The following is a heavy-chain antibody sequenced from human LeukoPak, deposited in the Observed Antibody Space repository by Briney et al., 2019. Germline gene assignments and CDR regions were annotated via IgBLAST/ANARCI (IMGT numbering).Heavy chain of an antibody. CDR3: ARFTTYNYDGRTYSSPYYFDY. Sequence: PSETLSLTCTVSGGSISSYYWSWIRQPPGKGLEWIGYIYYSGSTNYNPSLKSRVTISVDTSKNQFSLKLSSVTAADTAVYYCARFTTYNYDGRTYSSPYYFDYWGQGTLVTVSS. CDR1: GGSISSYY. CDR2: IYYSGST. V-gene: IGHV4-59*08. D-gene: IGHD3-22*01. J-gene: IGHJ4*02.